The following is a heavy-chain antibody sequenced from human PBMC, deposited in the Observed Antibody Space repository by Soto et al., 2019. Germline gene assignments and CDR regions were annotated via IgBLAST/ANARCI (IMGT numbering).Heavy chain of an antibody. Sequence: EVQLVESGGGLVKPGGSLRLSCAASGFTFSSYSMNWVRQAPGKGLEWVSSISSSSSYIYYADSVKSRFTISRDNGTNTRYLQMNSLRAEATAVYYCARSLPGYCSGGSCWGVGYWGQGTLVTVAS. D-gene: IGHD2-15*01. V-gene: IGHV3-21*01. CDR1: GFTFSSYS. J-gene: IGHJ4*02. CDR3: ARSLPGYCSGGSCWGVGY. CDR2: ISSSSSYI.